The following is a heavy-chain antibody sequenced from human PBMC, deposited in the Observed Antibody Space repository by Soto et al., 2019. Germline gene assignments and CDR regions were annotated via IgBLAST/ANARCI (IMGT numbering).Heavy chain of an antibody. CDR2: IIPIFGTA. CDR1: GGTFSSYA. Sequence: ASVKVSCKASGGTFSSYAISWVRQAPGQGLEWMGGIIPIFGTANYAQKFQGRVTITADESTSTAYMELSSLRSEDTAVYYCARHSRPYYDSSGYYYDYWGQGTLVTVSS. J-gene: IGHJ4*02. D-gene: IGHD3-22*01. V-gene: IGHV1-69*13. CDR3: ARHSRPYYDSSGYYYDY.